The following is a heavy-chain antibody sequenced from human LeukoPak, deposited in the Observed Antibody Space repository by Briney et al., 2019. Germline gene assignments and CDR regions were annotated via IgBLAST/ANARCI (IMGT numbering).Heavy chain of an antibody. CDR3: ARGGYYDSSGYYMVAIDY. V-gene: IGHV4-34*01. CDR1: GGSFSGYY. J-gene: IGHJ4*02. Sequence: SETLSLTCAVYGGSFSGYYWSWIPQPPGKGLEWIGEINHSGSTNYNPSLKSRVTISVDTSKNQFSLKLSSVTAADTAVYYCARGGYYDSSGYYMVAIDYWGQGTLVTVSS. D-gene: IGHD3-22*01. CDR2: INHSGST.